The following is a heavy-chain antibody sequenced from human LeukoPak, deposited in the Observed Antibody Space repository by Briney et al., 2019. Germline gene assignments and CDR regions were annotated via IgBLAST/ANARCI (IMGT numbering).Heavy chain of an antibody. CDR1: GGSISSYY. J-gene: IGHJ3*02. Sequence: SETLSLTCTVSGGSISSYYWSWIRQPPGKGLEWIGYIYYSGSTNYNPSLKSRVTISVDTSKNQFSLKLSSVAAADTAVYYCARGGIVGANHDAFDIWGQGTMVTVSS. V-gene: IGHV4-59*01. CDR2: IYYSGST. CDR3: ARGGIVGANHDAFDI. D-gene: IGHD1-26*01.